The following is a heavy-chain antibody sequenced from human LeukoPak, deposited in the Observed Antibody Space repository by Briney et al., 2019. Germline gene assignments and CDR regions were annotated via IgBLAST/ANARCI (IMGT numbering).Heavy chain of an antibody. D-gene: IGHD4-17*01. CDR1: GFTFSSYA. CDR3: ARVQPTRYGDYGGYYYGMDV. Sequence: GGSLRLSCAASGFTFSSYAMSWVRQAPGKGLEWVSAISGSGGSTYYADSVKGRFTISRDNSKNTLYLQMNSLRAEDTAVYYCARVQPTRYGDYGGYYYGMDVWGQGTTVTVSS. V-gene: IGHV3-23*01. CDR2: ISGSGGST. J-gene: IGHJ6*02.